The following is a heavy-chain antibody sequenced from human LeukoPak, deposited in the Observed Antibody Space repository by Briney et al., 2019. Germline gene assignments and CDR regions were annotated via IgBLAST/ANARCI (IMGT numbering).Heavy chain of an antibody. CDR3: ARATYYDFWSGYYGALDY. J-gene: IGHJ4*02. V-gene: IGHV3-48*03. CDR1: GFTFSSYV. CDR2: ISSSGSTI. D-gene: IGHD3-3*01. Sequence: GGSLRLSCAASGFTFSSYVMNWVRQAPGKGLEWVSHISSSGSTIYYADSVKGRFTISRDNAKNSLYLQMNSLRAEDTAVYYCARATYYDFWSGYYGALDYWGQGTLVTVSS.